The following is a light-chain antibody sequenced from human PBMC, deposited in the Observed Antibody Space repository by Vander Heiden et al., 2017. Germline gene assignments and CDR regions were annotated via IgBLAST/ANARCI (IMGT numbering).Light chain of an antibody. CDR1: QSLVYSNGNTY. Sequence: EVVMTQSPLSLPVTLGQPASISCMSSQSLVYSNGNTYLSWFQQRPGQSPRRLIYEVSKRDSGVPHRFSGSGSGTDFTLKISRVEAEDVGLYYCMQGTHWPLTFGGGTRVEMK. CDR2: EVS. CDR3: MQGTHWPLT. J-gene: IGKJ4*01. V-gene: IGKV2-30*01.